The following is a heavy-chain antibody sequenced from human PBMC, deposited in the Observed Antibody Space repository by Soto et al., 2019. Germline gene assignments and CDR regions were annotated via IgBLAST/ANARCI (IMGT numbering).Heavy chain of an antibody. J-gene: IGHJ4*02. CDR1: GGSISSYY. V-gene: IGHV4-59*01. D-gene: IGHD2-8*01. Sequence: SETLSLTCTVSGGSISSYYWSWIRQPPGKGLEWIGYIYYSGSTNYNPSLKSRVTISVDTSKNQFSLKLSAVTAADTAVYYCASVGIYCTNGVCSKTFDYWGQGTLVTVSS. CDR2: IYYSGST. CDR3: ASVGIYCTNGVCSKTFDY.